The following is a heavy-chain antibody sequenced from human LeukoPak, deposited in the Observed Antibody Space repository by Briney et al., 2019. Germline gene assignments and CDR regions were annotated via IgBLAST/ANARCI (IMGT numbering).Heavy chain of an antibody. D-gene: IGHD3-3*01. CDR3: AATYYDFWSGFNY. CDR2: ISGSGGST. J-gene: IGHJ4*02. V-gene: IGHV3-23*01. CDR1: GFTFDDYA. Sequence: GRSLRLSCAASGFTFDDYAMSWVRQAPGKGLEWVSAISGSGGSTYYADSVKGRFTISRDNSKNALYLQMNSLRAEDTAVYYCAATYYDFWSGFNYWGQGTLVTVSS.